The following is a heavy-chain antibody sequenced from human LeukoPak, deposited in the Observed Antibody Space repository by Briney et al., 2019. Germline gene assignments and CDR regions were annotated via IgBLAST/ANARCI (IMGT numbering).Heavy chain of an antibody. V-gene: IGHV3-49*03. Sequence: GGSLRLSCTASGFTFGDYTMSWFRQAPGKGLEWVGFIRSKAYGGTTEYAASVKGRFTISRDDSKSIAYLQMNSLKTEDTAVYYCARHVVAVGFDYWGQGTLVTVSS. D-gene: IGHD3-22*01. CDR1: GFTFGDYT. J-gene: IGHJ4*02. CDR3: ARHVVAVGFDY. CDR2: IRSKAYGGTT.